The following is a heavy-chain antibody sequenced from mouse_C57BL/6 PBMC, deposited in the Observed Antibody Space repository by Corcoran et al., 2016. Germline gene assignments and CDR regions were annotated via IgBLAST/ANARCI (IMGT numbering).Heavy chain of an antibody. CDR1: GYTFTDYY. D-gene: IGHD1-1*01. V-gene: IGHV1-26*01. Sequence: EVQLQQSGPELVKPGASVKISCKASGYTFTDYYMNWVKQSHGKSLEWIGDINPNNGGTSYNQKFKGKATLTVDKSSSTAYMELRSLTSEDSAVYYCARCRPYYYGSSPYFDVWGTGTTVTVSS. CDR2: INPNNGGT. J-gene: IGHJ1*03. CDR3: ARCRPYYYGSSPYFDV.